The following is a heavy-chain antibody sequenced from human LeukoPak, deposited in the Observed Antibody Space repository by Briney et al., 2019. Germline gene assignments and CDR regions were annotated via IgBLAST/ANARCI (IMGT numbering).Heavy chain of an antibody. CDR2: IYSGGST. V-gene: IGHV3-53*01. CDR3: ARGPWAAAHNWFDP. D-gene: IGHD6-13*01. Sequence: GGSLRLSCAASGFTVSSNYMSWVRQAPGKGLEWVSDIYSGGSTYYADFVKGRFTISRDNSKNTLYLQMNSLRAEDTAVYYCARGPWAAAHNWFDPWGQGTLVTVSS. J-gene: IGHJ5*02. CDR1: GFTVSSNY.